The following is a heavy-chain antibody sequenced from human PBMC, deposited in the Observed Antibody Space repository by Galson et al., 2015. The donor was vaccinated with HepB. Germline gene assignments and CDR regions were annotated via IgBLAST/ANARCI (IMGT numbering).Heavy chain of an antibody. Sequence: SLRLSCAASGFSVSDTYMSWVRQTPGKGPEWVAVIYSSDSTYHAESVKGRFTISRDDSKNTLYLQMNSLRADDTAVYYCTKNAPEYSSGWSPSGPRDYWGQGTLVTVSS. CDR1: GFSVSDTY. CDR2: IYSSDST. D-gene: IGHD6-19*01. V-gene: IGHV3-66*03. J-gene: IGHJ4*02. CDR3: TKNAPEYSSGWSPSGPRDY.